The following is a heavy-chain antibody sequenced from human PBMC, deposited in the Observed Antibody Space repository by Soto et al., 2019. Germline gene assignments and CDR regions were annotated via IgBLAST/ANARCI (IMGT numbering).Heavy chain of an antibody. V-gene: IGHV4-61*01. CDR1: GGSVSSGSYY. D-gene: IGHD5-12*01. CDR2: IYYSGST. CDR3: ARDIFSGYDLGYFDY. Sequence: QVQLQESGPGLVKPSETLSLTYTVSGGSVSSGSYYWSWIRQPPGKGLEWIGYIYYSGSTNYNPSLRSRVTISVDTSKNQFSLKLSSVTAADTAVYYCARDIFSGYDLGYFDYWGQGTLVTVSS. J-gene: IGHJ4*02.